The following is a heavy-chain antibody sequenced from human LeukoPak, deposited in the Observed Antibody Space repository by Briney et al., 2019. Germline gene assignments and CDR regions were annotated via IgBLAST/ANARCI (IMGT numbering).Heavy chain of an antibody. CDR1: GGTFSSCA. CDR3: ARSRQWGDGYNPGRGFNY. D-gene: IGHD5-24*01. Sequence: ASVKVSCKASGGTFSSCAISWVRQAPGQGLEWMGGIIPIFGTANYAQKFQGRVTITADESTSTAYMELSSLRSEDTAVYYCARSRQWGDGYNPGRGFNYWGQGTLVTVSS. CDR2: IIPIFGTA. V-gene: IGHV1-69*13. J-gene: IGHJ4*02.